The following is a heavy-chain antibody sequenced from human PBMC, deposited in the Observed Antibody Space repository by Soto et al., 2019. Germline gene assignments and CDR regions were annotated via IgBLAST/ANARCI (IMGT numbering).Heavy chain of an antibody. V-gene: IGHV3-23*01. D-gene: IGHD2-15*01. CDR3: AKDRDIVVVVAADDAFDI. Sequence: EVQLLESGGGLVQPGGSLRLSCAASGFTLSSYAMSWVRQAPGKGLEWVSAISGSGGSTYYADSVKGRFTISSDNSKNTLYLQMNSLRAEDTAVYYCAKDRDIVVVVAADDAFDIWGQGTMVTVSS. CDR2: ISGSGGST. CDR1: GFTLSSYA. J-gene: IGHJ3*02.